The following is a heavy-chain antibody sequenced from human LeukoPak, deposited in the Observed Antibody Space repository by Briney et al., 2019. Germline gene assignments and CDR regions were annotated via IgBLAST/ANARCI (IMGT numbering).Heavy chain of an antibody. CDR1: GGSLSGYY. CDR3: ARKGGGQLVNTRRWFDP. V-gene: IGHV4-34*01. J-gene: IGHJ5*02. Sequence: KTSETLSLTCAVYGGSLSGYYWSWIRQSPGKGLEWIGEINHSGSTNYNPSLKSRVTISVETSKKQFSLRLSSVTAADTAVYYCARKGGGQLVNTRRWFDPWGQGTLVTVSS. D-gene: IGHD1-1*01. CDR2: INHSGST.